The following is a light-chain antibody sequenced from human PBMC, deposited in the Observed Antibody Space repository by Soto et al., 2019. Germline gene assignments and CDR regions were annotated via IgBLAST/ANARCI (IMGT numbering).Light chain of an antibody. CDR3: HQRQSWPRT. J-gene: IGKJ1*01. Sequence: EIVLTQSPATLSLSPGERATLSCRASESVRGYLAWYQQRPGQAPRLLIYGASSRATGIPDRFSGSGSGTEFTPTISRLEPEDFAVYYCHQRQSWPRTFGQGTKVDIK. CDR1: ESVRGY. V-gene: IGKV3-11*01. CDR2: GAS.